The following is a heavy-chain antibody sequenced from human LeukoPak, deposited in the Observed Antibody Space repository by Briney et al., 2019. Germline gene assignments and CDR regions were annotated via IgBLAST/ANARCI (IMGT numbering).Heavy chain of an antibody. CDR3: ARIMVRGVISY. V-gene: IGHV4-34*01. D-gene: IGHD3-10*01. Sequence: SETLSLTCAAYGGSFSGYYWSWIRQPPGKGLEWIGEINHSGSTNYNPSLKSRVTISVDTSKNQFSLKLSSVTAADTAVYYCARIMVRGVISYWGQGTLVTVSS. J-gene: IGHJ4*02. CDR2: INHSGST. CDR1: GGSFSGYY.